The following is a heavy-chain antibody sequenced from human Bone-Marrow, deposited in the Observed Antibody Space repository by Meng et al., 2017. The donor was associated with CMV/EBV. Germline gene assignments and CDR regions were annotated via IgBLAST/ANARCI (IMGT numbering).Heavy chain of an antibody. V-gene: IGHV3-21*01. J-gene: IGHJ4*02. D-gene: IGHD3-3*01. CDR1: GFTFSSYS. CDR2: ITSSSSYI. Sequence: GGSLRLSCAASGFTFSSYSMNWVRQAPGKGLEWVSSITSSSSYIFYTDSVKGRFTISRDNAKNSLYLQMNSLRAEDTAVYYCARDGSGYRNFDYWGQGTLVTVSS. CDR3: ARDGSGYRNFDY.